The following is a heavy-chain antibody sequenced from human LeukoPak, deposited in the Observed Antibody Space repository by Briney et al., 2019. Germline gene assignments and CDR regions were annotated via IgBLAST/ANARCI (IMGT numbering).Heavy chain of an antibody. CDR1: GGTFSSYA. CDR2: IIPIFGTA. D-gene: IGHD6-25*01. V-gene: IGHV1-69*05. Sequence: GASVKVSCKASGGTFSSYAISWVRQAPGQGLEWMGGIIPIFGTANYAQKFQGRVTITTDESTSTAYMELSRLRSEDTAVYYCARDGYWDRRSMDVWGKGTTVTVSS. CDR3: ARDGYWDRRSMDV. J-gene: IGHJ6*03.